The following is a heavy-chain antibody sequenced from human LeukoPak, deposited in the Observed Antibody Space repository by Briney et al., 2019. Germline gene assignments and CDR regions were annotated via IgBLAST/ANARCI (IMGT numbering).Heavy chain of an antibody. CDR1: GYTFTGYY. CDR3: ARDRITMVRGVTSSY. D-gene: IGHD3-10*01. V-gene: IGHV1-2*02. J-gene: IGHJ4*02. CDR2: INPNSGGT. Sequence: SVKVSCKASGYTFTGYYMHWVRQAPGQGLEWMGWINPNSGGTNYAQKFQGRVTMTRDTSISTAYMELSRLRSDDTAVYYCARDRITMVRGVTSSYWGQGTLVTVSS.